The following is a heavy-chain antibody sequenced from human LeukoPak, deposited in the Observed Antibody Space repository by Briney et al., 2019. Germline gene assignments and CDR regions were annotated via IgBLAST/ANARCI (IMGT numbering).Heavy chain of an antibody. V-gene: IGHV3-23*01. D-gene: IGHD4-17*01. CDR3: AKHSPGGTTATNMFDS. CDR1: GFTFSDYA. Sequence: GGSLRLSCAASGFTFSDYALSWVRQAPGKGLEWVSTISGTGGGIYYALSVKGRFTVSRANSKKTVSLQMNRLRAEDTAVYFCAKHSPGGTTATNMFDSWGQGTLVTVSS. CDR2: ISGTGGGI. J-gene: IGHJ4*02.